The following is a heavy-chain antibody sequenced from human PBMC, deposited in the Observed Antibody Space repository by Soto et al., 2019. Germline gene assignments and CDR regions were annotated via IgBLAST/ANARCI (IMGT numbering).Heavy chain of an antibody. V-gene: IGHV4-59*08. CDR2: IYYSGST. Sequence: SETLSLTCTVSGGSISSYYWSWIRQPPGKGLEWIGYIYYSGSTNYNPSLKSRVTISVDTSKNQFSLKLSSVTAADTAVYYCARQARYCSGGSCYYFDYWGQGTLVTVSS. CDR3: ARQARYCSGGSCYYFDY. J-gene: IGHJ4*02. D-gene: IGHD2-15*01. CDR1: GGSISSYY.